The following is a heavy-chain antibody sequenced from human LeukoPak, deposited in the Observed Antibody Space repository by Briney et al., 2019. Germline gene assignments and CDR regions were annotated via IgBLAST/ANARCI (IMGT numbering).Heavy chain of an antibody. CDR1: GFTFSSYS. Sequence: GGSLRLSCAASGFTFSSYSMNWVRQAPGKGLEWVSYISSSSSTIYYADSVKGRFAISRDNAKNSLYLQMNSLRAEDTAVYYCATGSYSSRNWSQGTLVTVSS. CDR3: ATGSYSSRN. V-gene: IGHV3-48*04. CDR2: ISSSSSTI. D-gene: IGHD6-13*01. J-gene: IGHJ1*01.